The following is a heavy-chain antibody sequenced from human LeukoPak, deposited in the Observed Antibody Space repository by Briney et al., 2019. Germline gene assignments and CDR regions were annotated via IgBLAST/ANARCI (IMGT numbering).Heavy chain of an antibody. CDR1: GFTFSNYM. CDR3: TRGHPVKLDY. CDR2: VNSDGSST. D-gene: IGHD3-10*01. V-gene: IGHV3-74*01. Sequence: GGSLRLSCAASGFTFSNYMIPWVRQAPGKGLVWVSTVNSDGSSTAYADSVKGRFTISRDNAENTVFLQLHSLRAEDTAVYYCTRGHPVKLDYRGPGTLVTVSS. J-gene: IGHJ4*02.